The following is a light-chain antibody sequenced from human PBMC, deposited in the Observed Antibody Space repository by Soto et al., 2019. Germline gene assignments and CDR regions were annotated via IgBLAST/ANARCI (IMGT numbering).Light chain of an antibody. CDR1: QSITNW. CDR3: QQYNNHSPT. J-gene: IGKJ1*01. Sequence: DIQMTQSPSTLSAYVGDRVTITCRASQSITNWVAWYQQKPGKAPKLLIYDASNLESGVPSRFSGGGSGTDFTLTVSSLQPDDFATYYCQQYNNHSPTFGQGTKVEV. CDR2: DAS. V-gene: IGKV1-5*01.